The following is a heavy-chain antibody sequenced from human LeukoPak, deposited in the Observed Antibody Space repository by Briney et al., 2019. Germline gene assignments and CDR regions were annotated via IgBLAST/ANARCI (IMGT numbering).Heavy chain of an antibody. CDR2: ISYDGSNK. D-gene: IGHD2-15*01. V-gene: IGHV3-30-3*01. CDR1: GFTFSSYA. Sequence: GGSLRLSCAASGFTFSSYAMHWVRQAPGKGLEWVAVISYDGSNKYYADSVKGRFTISRDNSKNTLYLQMNSLRAEDTAVYYCASSSDFYSSFDYWGQGTLVTVSS. CDR3: ASSSDFYSSFDY. J-gene: IGHJ4*02.